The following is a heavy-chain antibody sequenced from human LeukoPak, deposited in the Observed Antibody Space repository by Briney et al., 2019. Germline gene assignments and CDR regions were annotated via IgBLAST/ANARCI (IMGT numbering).Heavy chain of an antibody. V-gene: IGHV1-18*01. J-gene: IGHJ4*02. D-gene: IGHD3-9*01. CDR2: ISAYNGNT. CDR3: ASGIATGYDWIGGFDY. Sequence: GASVKVSCKASGYTFTSYGISWVRQAPGQGLEWMGWISAYNGNTNYAQNLQGRVTMTTDTSTSTAYMELRSLRSDDTAVYYCASGIATGYDWIGGFDYWGQGTLVTVSS. CDR1: GYTFTSYG.